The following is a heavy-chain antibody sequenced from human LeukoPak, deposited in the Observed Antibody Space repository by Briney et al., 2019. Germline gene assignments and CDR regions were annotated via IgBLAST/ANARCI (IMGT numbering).Heavy chain of an antibody. CDR3: ARYLGGYSSSWYSVPNWFDP. D-gene: IGHD6-13*01. J-gene: IGHJ5*02. CDR1: GGSISSSSYY. V-gene: IGHV4-39*01. CDR2: IYYSVGT. Sequence: SETLSLTCTVSGGSISSSSYYWDWIRQPPGKGLEWIGSIYYSVGTYYNPSLKSRVTIYVDTSKSQFSLKLSFVTAADTAVYYCARYLGGYSSSWYSVPNWFDPWGQGTLVTVSS.